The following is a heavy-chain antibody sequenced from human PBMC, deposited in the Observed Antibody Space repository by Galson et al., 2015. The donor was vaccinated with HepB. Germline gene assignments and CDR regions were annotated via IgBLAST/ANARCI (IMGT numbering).Heavy chain of an antibody. Sequence: SETLSLTCAVSGGSISSINYYWGWIRQPPGRGLDWIGSIYYSGTTYYNPSLKSRVTISADTSMNQFSLRLKSVTAADTAVYYCARLTNRHCGGNCYYANWVDSWGQGALVTVSS. CDR3: ARLTNRHCGGNCYYANWVDS. D-gene: IGHD2-21*01. CDR1: GGSISSINYY. CDR2: IYYSGTT. V-gene: IGHV4-39*01. J-gene: IGHJ5*01.